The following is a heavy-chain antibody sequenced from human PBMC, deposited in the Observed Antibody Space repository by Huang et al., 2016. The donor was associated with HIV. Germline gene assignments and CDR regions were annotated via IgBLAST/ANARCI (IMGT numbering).Heavy chain of an antibody. CDR3: AREVMITFGGPFDP. CDR2: INHSGST. J-gene: IGHJ5*02. D-gene: IGHD3-16*01. CDR1: GGSFSGYY. V-gene: IGHV4-34*01. Sequence: QVQLQQWGAGLLKPSETLSLTCAVYGGSFSGYYWNWIRQSPGKGLEWIGQINHSGSTNYNPSLKSRVTISVDTSKNQFSLKLNSVTAADTAVYYFAREVMITFGGPFDPWGHGNLVTVSS.